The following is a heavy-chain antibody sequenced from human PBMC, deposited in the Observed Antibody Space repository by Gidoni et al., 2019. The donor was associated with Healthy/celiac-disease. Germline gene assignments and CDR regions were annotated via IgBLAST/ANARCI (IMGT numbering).Heavy chain of an antibody. V-gene: IGHV3-30*18. D-gene: IGHD3-16*01. J-gene: IGHJ4*02. CDR2: ISYDGSNK. Sequence: QVQLVESGGGVVQPGRSLILSCAASGFTLSSQGMHWVRQAPGKGLEWVAVISYDGSNKYYADSVKGRFTISRDNSKNTLYLQMNSLRAEDTAVYYCAKDLVWGWLQSMEPYFDYWGQGTLVTVSS. CDR1: GFTLSSQG. CDR3: AKDLVWGWLQSMEPYFDY.